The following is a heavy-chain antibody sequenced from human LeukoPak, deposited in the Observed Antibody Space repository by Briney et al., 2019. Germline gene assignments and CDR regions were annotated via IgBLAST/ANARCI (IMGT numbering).Heavy chain of an antibody. J-gene: IGHJ4*02. CDR1: GDSVSSNSAA. CDR2: TYYRSKWYR. Sequence: SQTLSLPCAISGDSVSSNSAAWNWIRPSPSSGLEWLGRTYYRSKWYRGYAVSVKSRITINPDTSKNQFSLQLNSVTPEDTAVYYCARGGSYPLDYWGQGTLVTVSS. V-gene: IGHV6-1*01. CDR3: ARGGSYPLDY. D-gene: IGHD1-26*01.